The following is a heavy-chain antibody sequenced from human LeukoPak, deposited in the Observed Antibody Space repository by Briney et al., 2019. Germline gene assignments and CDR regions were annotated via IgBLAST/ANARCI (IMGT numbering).Heavy chain of an antibody. J-gene: IGHJ3*02. V-gene: IGHV1-69*13. Sequence: SVKVSCKASGGTFSNYAINWVRQAPGQGLEWMGGITPIFGASDYAQRFQGRVTVTADQSTATVYMELSSLRSEDTAVYYCARPGRNITIFGVMAFDIWGQGTMVTVSS. D-gene: IGHD3-3*01. CDR3: ARPGRNITIFGVMAFDI. CDR1: GGTFSNYA. CDR2: ITPIFGAS.